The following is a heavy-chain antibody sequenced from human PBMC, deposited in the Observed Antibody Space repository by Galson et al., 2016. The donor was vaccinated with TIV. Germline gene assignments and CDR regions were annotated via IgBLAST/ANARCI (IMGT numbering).Heavy chain of an antibody. CDR3: ARRYFDL. CDR2: IKQDGSEK. CDR1: GFTFSDYW. V-gene: IGHV3-7*03. Sequence: SLRLSCAASGFTFSDYWMHWVRQAPGKGLEWVANIKQDGSEKYYVDSVKGRFSISRDSTKNSLYLQMNSLRAEDTAVYYCARRYFDLWGRGTLVTVSS. J-gene: IGHJ2*01.